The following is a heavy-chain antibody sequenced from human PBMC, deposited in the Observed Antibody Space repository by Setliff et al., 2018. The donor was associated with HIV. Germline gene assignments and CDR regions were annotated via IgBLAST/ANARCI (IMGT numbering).Heavy chain of an antibody. CDR1: GFTFGDYA. J-gene: IGHJ3*02. V-gene: IGHV3-30*04. CDR2: IAYVGSYK. Sequence: PGGSLRLSCAASGFTFGDYAIHWVRQAPGKGLEWVAVIAYVGSYKNYAESVKGRFTISRDNSKNTLYVQMNSLSADDTAIYYCVRDLTTIVTRKVFDIWGQGTMVTVSS. CDR3: VRDLTTIVTRKVFDI. D-gene: IGHD4-4*01.